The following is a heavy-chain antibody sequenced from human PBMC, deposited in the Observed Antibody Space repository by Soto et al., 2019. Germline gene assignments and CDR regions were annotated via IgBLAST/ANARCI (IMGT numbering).Heavy chain of an antibody. D-gene: IGHD6-6*01. CDR1: GGTFSSYT. Sequence: SVKVSCKASGGTFSSYTISWVRQAPGQGLEWMGRIIPILGIANYAQKFQGRVTITADKSTSTAYKELSSLRSEDTAVYYCARAYSSSDAFDIWGQGTMVTVSS. CDR2: IIPILGIA. V-gene: IGHV1-69*02. CDR3: ARAYSSSDAFDI. J-gene: IGHJ3*02.